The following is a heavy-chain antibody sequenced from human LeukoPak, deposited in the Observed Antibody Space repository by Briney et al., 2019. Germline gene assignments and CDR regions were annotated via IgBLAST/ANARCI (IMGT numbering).Heavy chain of an antibody. V-gene: IGHV4-39*01. CDR3: ARQPEGWYGSYYYYMDV. Sequence: PSETLSLTCTVSGGSISSSSYYWGWIRQPPGKGLEWIGSIYYSGITYYNPSFKSRVTISVDTSKNQFSLKLSSVTAADTAVYYCARQPEGWYGSYYYYMDVWGKGTTVTISS. CDR1: GGSISSSSYY. J-gene: IGHJ6*03. CDR2: IYYSGIT. D-gene: IGHD6-19*01.